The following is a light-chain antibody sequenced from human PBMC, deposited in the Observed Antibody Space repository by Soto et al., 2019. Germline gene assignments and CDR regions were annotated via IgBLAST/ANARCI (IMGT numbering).Light chain of an antibody. CDR3: QHYNSYSEA. CDR1: QTISSW. J-gene: IGKJ1*01. Sequence: DIQMTQSPSTVSAYVGDSVTITCRASQTISSWLAWYQQKPGKAPKLLIYKASTLKSGVPSRFSGSGSGTEFTLTISSLQPDDVATYYCQHYNSYSEALGQGTKVDIK. CDR2: KAS. V-gene: IGKV1-5*03.